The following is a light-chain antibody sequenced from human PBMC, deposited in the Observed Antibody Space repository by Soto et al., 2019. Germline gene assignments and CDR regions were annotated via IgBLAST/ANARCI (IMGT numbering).Light chain of an antibody. CDR2: EDS. CDR3: QSYDNSNHVI. V-gene: IGLV6-57*04. CDR1: SGSIASNY. J-gene: IGLJ2*01. Sequence: NFMLTQPHSVSESPGKTVTISCTRSSGSIASNYVQWYRQRPGSAPTTLIFEDSQRLPGVPDRFSASIDTSSHSASLTISGLKTEDEADYSCQSYDNSNHVIFGGGTQLTVL.